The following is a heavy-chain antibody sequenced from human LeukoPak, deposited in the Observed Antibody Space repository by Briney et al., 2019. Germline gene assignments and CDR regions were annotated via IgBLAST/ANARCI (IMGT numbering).Heavy chain of an antibody. CDR1: GYTCTGYY. Sequence: GASVKVSCKASGYTCTGYYMHWVRQAPGQGLEWMGWVNPNSGGTNYAQKFQGRVTMTRDTSISTAYMELSRLRSDATAVYYCARENAARYFDWLSQPSFDYWGQGTLVTVSS. V-gene: IGHV1-2*02. CDR2: VNPNSGGT. J-gene: IGHJ4*02. D-gene: IGHD3-9*01. CDR3: ARENAARYFDWLSQPSFDY.